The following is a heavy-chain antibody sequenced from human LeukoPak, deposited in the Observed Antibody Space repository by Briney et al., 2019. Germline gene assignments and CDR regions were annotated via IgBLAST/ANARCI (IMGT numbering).Heavy chain of an antibody. Sequence: GGSLRLSCAASGFTFSSYWMNWARQAPGKGLEWVANINHNGNVNYYVDSVKGRFTISRDNSKNTLYLQMNSLRAEDTAVYYCAKDERARTLYYYDSSGYYKYWGQGTLVTVSS. J-gene: IGHJ4*02. V-gene: IGHV3-7*03. D-gene: IGHD3-22*01. CDR1: GFTFSSYW. CDR3: AKDERARTLYYYDSSGYYKY. CDR2: INHNGNVN.